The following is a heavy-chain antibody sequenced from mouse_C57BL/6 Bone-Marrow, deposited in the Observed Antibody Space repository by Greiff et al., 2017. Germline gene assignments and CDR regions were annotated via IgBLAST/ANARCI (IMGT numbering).Heavy chain of an antibody. CDR2: ISSGRSTI. J-gene: IGHJ4*01. V-gene: IGHV5-17*01. Sequence: EVMLVESGGGLVKPGGSLKLSCAASGFTFSDYGMHWVRQAPEKGLEWVAYISSGRSTIYYAATVKGRFTISRDNAKNTLLLQMNSLRSEDTDMYYCARSYYGSSYGDAMDYWGQGTSVTGSS. CDR1: GFTFSDYG. D-gene: IGHD1-1*01. CDR3: ARSYYGSSYGDAMDY.